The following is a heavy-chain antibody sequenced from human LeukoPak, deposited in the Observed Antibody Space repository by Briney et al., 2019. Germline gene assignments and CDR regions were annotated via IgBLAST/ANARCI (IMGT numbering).Heavy chain of an antibody. Sequence: ASVKVSCKASGYTFTGYYMHWVRHTPGEGLEWMGWINPNSGGTNYAQKFQGRVTMTRDTSISTAYMELGRMRSDDRAVYYCARVRQQLVDFDYWGQGNLVTVSS. D-gene: IGHD6-13*01. V-gene: IGHV1-2*02. J-gene: IGHJ4*02. CDR1: GYTFTGYY. CDR3: ARVRQQLVDFDY. CDR2: INPNSGGT.